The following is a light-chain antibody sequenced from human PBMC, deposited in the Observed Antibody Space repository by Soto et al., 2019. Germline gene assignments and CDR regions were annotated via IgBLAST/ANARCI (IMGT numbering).Light chain of an antibody. J-gene: IGLJ1*01. CDR1: SSNIGAGYD. Sequence: QSVLTQPPSVSGAPGQRVTISCTRTSSNIGAGYDVHWYQQFPGTAPKLLIYGNRNRPSGVPDRFSGSKSGTSASLAITGLQAEDEATYYCQSCDSSLSGSGVFGTGTKVTVL. CDR2: GNR. CDR3: QSCDSSLSGSGV. V-gene: IGLV1-40*01.